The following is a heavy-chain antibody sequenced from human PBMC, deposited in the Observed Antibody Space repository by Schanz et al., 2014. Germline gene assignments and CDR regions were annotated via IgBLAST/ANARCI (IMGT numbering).Heavy chain of an antibody. CDR1: GFTFSNNW. V-gene: IGHV3-74*01. D-gene: IGHD3-10*01. CDR3: ARGLGNYYDSKSYYYFDY. CDR2: IDGEGGDT. J-gene: IGHJ4*02. Sequence: LLVESGGGLVQPGGSLRLSCAASGFTFSNNWMHWFRQGPGKGLSWVSRIDGEGGDTRYADSVKGRFTISRDNARNSLYLQMNSLRDEDTAVYYCARGLGNYYDSKSYYYFDYWGQGTLVTVSS.